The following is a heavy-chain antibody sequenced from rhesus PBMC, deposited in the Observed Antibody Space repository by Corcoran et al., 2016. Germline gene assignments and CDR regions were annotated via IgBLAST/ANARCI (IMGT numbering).Heavy chain of an antibody. CDR3: ARDGYSSWSGQYYFDY. V-gene: IGHV4-173*01. CDR2: IPGSGGST. J-gene: IGHJ4*01. Sequence: QLQLQESGPGLVKPSETLSLTCAVSGGSISSNYWSWIRQPPGKGLEWIGRIPGSGGSTAYNPSLKSRVTISTDTSKNQFSLKLSSVTAADTAVYYCARDGYSSWSGQYYFDYWGQGVLVTVSS. D-gene: IGHD6-13*01. CDR1: GGSISSNY.